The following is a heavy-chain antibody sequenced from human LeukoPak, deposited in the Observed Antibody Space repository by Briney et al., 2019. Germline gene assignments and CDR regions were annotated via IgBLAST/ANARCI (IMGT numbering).Heavy chain of an antibody. CDR1: GGSFSGYY. Sequence: SETLCLTCAVYGGSFSGYYWSWIRQPPGKGLERIGEINHSGSTNYNPSLKSRVTISVDTSKNQFSLKLSSVTAADTAVYYCARGLAIAARPFYYFDYWGQGTLVTVSS. J-gene: IGHJ4*02. D-gene: IGHD6-6*01. V-gene: IGHV4-34*01. CDR2: INHSGST. CDR3: ARGLAIAARPFYYFDY.